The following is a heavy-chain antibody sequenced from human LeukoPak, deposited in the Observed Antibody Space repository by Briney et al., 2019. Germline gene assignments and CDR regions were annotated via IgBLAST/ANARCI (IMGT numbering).Heavy chain of an antibody. CDR1: GFIFSSYG. V-gene: IGHV3-33*01. Sequence: GRSLRLSCAASGFIFSSYGMHWVRQAPGKGLEWVAVIWSDASNTYYIDSVKGRFTISRDNSKNTLYLQMNNLRAEDTAVYYCARTYNIRYFDTWGQGTLVTVSS. J-gene: IGHJ4*02. CDR3: ARTYNIRYFDT. D-gene: IGHD3-9*01. CDR2: IWSDASNT.